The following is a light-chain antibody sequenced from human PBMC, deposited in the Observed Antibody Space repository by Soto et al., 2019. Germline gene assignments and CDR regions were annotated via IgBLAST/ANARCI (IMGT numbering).Light chain of an antibody. V-gene: IGKV3-20*01. CDR3: QQYGDMWT. J-gene: IGKJ1*01. Sequence: EIVLTQSPGTLSLSPGERATLSCRASQSVFNNHIGWYQQKPGQAPRRLIFGASFRATGIPDRFSGSGSGTDFTLTINRLEPEDFAVYFCQQYGDMWTFGQGTKVDI. CDR2: GAS. CDR1: QSVFNNH.